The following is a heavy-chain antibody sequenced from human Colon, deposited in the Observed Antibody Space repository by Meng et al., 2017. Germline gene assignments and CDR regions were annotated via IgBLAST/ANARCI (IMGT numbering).Heavy chain of an antibody. Sequence: GSLRLSCVVSGFNVSNNYMSWVRQAPGKGLEWVSVVQSGGATLYADSVKGRFTISRDNSKNTLYFQLNSLREEDTAVYYCAKDPGYGLGTAYGDYWGHGTMVTVSS. V-gene: IGHV3-53*01. D-gene: IGHD3-10*01. CDR2: VQSGGAT. CDR1: GFNVSNNY. CDR3: AKDPGYGLGTAYGDY. J-gene: IGHJ4*01.